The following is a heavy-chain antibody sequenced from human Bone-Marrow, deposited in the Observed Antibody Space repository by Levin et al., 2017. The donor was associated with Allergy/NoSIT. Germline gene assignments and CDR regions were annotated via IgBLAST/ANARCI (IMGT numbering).Heavy chain of an antibody. CDR3: ASGSGFRGYTYGAFYFAS. V-gene: IGHV3-21*01. D-gene: IGHD5-18*01. J-gene: IGHJ4*02. CDR2: LSSNSSYI. CDR1: GFTFNNYH. Sequence: PGGSLRLSCAASGFTFNNYHMNWLRQAPGKGLEWVASLSSNSSYIFYADSVKGRFTISRDNAKNSLFLQMNSLTAEDTAVYYCASGSGFRGYTYGAFYFASWGQGTLVTVSS.